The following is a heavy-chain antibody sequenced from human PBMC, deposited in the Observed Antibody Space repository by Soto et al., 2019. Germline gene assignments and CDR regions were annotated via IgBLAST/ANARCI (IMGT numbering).Heavy chain of an antibody. CDR1: GFSLSTRAVG. D-gene: IGHD1-26*01. Sequence: SGPTLVNPTHTLTLTCTFSGFSLSTRAVGVGWIRQPPGKALEWLALIYWNDDKRYSPSLKSRLTITKDTSKNHVVLTMTNMDPVDTATYYCAHRHELGSFDIWGQGTKVTVSS. CDR3: AHRHELGSFDI. J-gene: IGHJ3*02. V-gene: IGHV2-5*01. CDR2: IYWNDDK.